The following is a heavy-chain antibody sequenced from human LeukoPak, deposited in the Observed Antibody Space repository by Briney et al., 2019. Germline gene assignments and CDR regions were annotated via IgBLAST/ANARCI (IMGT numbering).Heavy chain of an antibody. Sequence: PSETLSLTCTVSGGSISTYYWSWIRQPPGKGLEWIGYISNSGSTNYNPSLKSRVTMSVDTSKNQFSLRLSSVTAADTAVYYCARGSNWGDYWGRGTLVTVSS. CDR2: ISNSGST. CDR1: GGSISTYY. V-gene: IGHV4-59*08. J-gene: IGHJ4*02. CDR3: ARGSNWGDY. D-gene: IGHD7-27*01.